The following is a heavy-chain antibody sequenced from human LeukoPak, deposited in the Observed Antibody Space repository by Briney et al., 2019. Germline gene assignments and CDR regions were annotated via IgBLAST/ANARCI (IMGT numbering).Heavy chain of an antibody. CDR2: IIPIFGTA. Sequence: SVKVSCKASGGTFSSYAISWVRQAPGQGLEWMGGIIPIFGTANYAQKSQGRVTITADESTSTAYMELSSLRSEDTAVYYCGRKRAGTSLMDYYGMDVWGKGTTVTVSS. CDR1: GGTFSSYA. J-gene: IGHJ6*04. D-gene: IGHD6-13*01. V-gene: IGHV1-69*01. CDR3: GRKRAGTSLMDYYGMDV.